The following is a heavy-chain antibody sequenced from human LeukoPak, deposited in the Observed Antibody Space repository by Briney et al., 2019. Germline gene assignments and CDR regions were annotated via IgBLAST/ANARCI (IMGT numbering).Heavy chain of an antibody. D-gene: IGHD2-2*01. CDR2: IHYSGST. J-gene: IGHJ4*02. CDR3: ASPSYCTSTSCLRWYY. V-gene: IGHV4-39*01. CDR1: GGSISSSNYY. Sequence: PSETLSLTCTVSGGSISSSNYYWGWIRQPPGKGLEWIGSIHYSGSTYYNPSLKSRVTISVDTTKNQFSLKLNSVTAADTAVYYCASPSYCTSTSCLRWYYCGQGTLVTVSS.